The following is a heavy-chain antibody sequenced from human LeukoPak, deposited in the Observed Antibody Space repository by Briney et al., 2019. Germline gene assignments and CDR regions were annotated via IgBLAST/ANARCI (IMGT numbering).Heavy chain of an antibody. V-gene: IGHV1-8*01. CDR1: GYTFTSYD. CDR2: MNPNSGNT. J-gene: IGHJ4*02. CDR3: ARGDGSGSYYGPPREY. Sequence: ASVKVSCKASGYTFTSYDINWVRQATGQGLEWMGWMNPNSGNTGYAQKFQGRVTMTRNTSISTAYMELTSLRSEDTAVYYCARGDGSGSYYGPPREYWGQGTLVTVSS. D-gene: IGHD3-10*01.